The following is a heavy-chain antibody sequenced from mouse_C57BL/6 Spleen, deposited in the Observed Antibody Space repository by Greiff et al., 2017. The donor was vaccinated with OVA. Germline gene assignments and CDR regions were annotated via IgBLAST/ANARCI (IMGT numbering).Heavy chain of an antibody. Sequence: QVQLQQPGAELVKPGASVKLSCKASGYTFTSYWMHWVKQRPGRGLEWIGRIDPNSGGTKYNQKFKGKATLTVDTSSSTAYMQLSSLTSEDSAVYYCARSVTTVVATDYWGQGTTLTVSS. CDR1: GYTFTSYW. V-gene: IGHV1-62-3*01. CDR3: ARSVTTVVATDY. D-gene: IGHD1-1*01. J-gene: IGHJ2*01. CDR2: IDPNSGGT.